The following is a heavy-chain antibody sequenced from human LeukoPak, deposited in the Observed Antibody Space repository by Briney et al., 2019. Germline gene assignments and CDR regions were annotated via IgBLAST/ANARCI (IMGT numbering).Heavy chain of an antibody. D-gene: IGHD6-25*01. CDR2: IIPIFGTA. V-gene: IGHV1-69*13. J-gene: IGHJ3*02. CDR1: GCTFSSYA. Sequence: ASVKVSCKASGCTFSSYAISWVRQAPGQGLEWMGGIIPIFGTANYAQKFQGRVTITADESTSTAYMELSSLRSEDTAVYYCAREHPRGGAFDIWGQGTMVTVSS. CDR3: AREHPRGGAFDI.